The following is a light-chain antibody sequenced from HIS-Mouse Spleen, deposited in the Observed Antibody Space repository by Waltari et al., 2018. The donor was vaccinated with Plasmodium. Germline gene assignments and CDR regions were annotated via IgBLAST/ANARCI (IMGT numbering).Light chain of an antibody. CDR1: QRVSSSY. CDR2: GAS. CDR3: QQYGSSPYT. J-gene: IGKJ2*01. V-gene: IGKV3-20*01. Sequence: EIVFTQSPGTLSLSPGDSAILPCRASQRVSSSYLAWYQQKPGQAPRLLVYGASSRATGIPDRFSGSGSGTDFTLTISRLEPEDFAVYYCQQYGSSPYTFGHGTKLEIK.